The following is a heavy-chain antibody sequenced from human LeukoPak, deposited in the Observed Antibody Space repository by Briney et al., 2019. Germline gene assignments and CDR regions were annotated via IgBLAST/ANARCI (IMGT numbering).Heavy chain of an antibody. CDR3: TTGVMVSSYYYYGMDV. V-gene: IGHV3-15*01. Sequence: PGGSLRLSCAASGFTFSNAWMSWVRQAPGKGLEWVGRIKSKTDGGTTDYAAHVKGRFTISRDDSKNTLYLQMNSLKTEDTAVYYCTTGVMVSSYYYYGMDVWGKGTTVTVSS. CDR1: GFTFSNAW. CDR2: IKSKTDGGTT. J-gene: IGHJ6*04. D-gene: IGHD2-21*01.